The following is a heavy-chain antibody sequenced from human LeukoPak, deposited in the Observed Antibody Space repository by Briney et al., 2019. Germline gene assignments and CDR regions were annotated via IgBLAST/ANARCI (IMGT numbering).Heavy chain of an antibody. CDR1: GFTFSSYA. D-gene: IGHD6-19*01. V-gene: IGHV3-23*01. J-gene: IGHJ4*02. CDR2: ISGSGGST. CDR3: ARLDVVAGRAY. Sequence: GVSLRLSCAASGFTFSSYAMSWVRQAPGKGLEWVSAISGSGGSTYYADSVKGRFTISRDNSKNTVYLQMNSLRAEDTAVYYCARLDVVAGRAYWGLGTLVTVSS.